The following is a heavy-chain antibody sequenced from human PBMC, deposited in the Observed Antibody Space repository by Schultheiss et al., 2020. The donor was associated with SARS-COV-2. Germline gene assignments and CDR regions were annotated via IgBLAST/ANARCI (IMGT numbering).Heavy chain of an antibody. J-gene: IGHJ4*02. Sequence: SETLSLTCAVYGGSFSGYYWSWIRQPPGKGLEWIGEINHSGSTNYNPSLKSRVTISVDTSKNQFSLKLSSVTAADTAVYYCAKGHDYSINPFGYWGQGTLVTVSS. D-gene: IGHD4-11*01. CDR3: AKGHDYSINPFGY. CDR2: INHSGST. V-gene: IGHV4-34*01. CDR1: GGSFSGYY.